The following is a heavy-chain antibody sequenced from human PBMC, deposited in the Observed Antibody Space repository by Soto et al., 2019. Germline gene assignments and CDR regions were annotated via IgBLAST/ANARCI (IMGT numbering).Heavy chain of an antibody. D-gene: IGHD4-17*01. CDR2: IYYSGST. V-gene: IGHV4-59*08. J-gene: IGHJ4*02. CDR1: GGSISSYY. CDR3: ARHLDYGDYYFDY. Sequence: QVQLQESGPGLVKPSETLSLTCTVSGGSISSYYWSWIRQPPGKGLEWIGYIYYSGSTNYNPSLKSRVTISVYTSKNQFSLKLSSVTAADTAVYYCARHLDYGDYYFDYWGQGTLVTVSS.